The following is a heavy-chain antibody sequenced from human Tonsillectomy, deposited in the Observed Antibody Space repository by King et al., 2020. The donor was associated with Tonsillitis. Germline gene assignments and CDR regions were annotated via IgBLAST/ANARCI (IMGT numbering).Heavy chain of an antibody. Sequence: VQLVESGGGLVKPGGSLRLSCAASGFTFSSYSMNLVRQAPGKGLEWVSSISTSSSYIYYADSVKGRFTISRDNAKNSLYLQMNSLRAEDTAVYYCARSLYDFWSRGWFDPWGQGTLVTVSS. J-gene: IGHJ5*02. CDR1: GFTFSSYS. V-gene: IGHV3-21*01. D-gene: IGHD3-3*01. CDR2: ISTSSSYI. CDR3: ARSLYDFWSRGWFDP.